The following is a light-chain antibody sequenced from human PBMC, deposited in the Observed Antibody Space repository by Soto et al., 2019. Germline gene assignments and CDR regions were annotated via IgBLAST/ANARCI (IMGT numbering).Light chain of an antibody. V-gene: IGKV3-20*01. CDR1: QSVTNNY. J-gene: IGKJ4*01. Sequence: EVVLTQSPGTLSLSPGERATLSCRASQSVTNNYLAWYQQKPGQAPRLLIYGASTRATGIPDRFSGSGSGTDFTLTVSRLEPEDSAVYYCQPYGGSPLVTFGGGTKVEIK. CDR3: QPYGGSPLVT. CDR2: GAS.